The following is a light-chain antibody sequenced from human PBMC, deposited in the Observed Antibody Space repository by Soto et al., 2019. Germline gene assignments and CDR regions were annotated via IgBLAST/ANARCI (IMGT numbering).Light chain of an antibody. CDR1: SSNIGAGYD. J-gene: IGLJ2*01. CDR2: VNN. V-gene: IGLV1-40*01. Sequence: QAVVTQPPSVSGAPGQRVTISCTGSSSNIGAGYDVHWYQQLPGTAPKLLIYVNNNRPSGVPDRFSGSKSGTSASLAITGLQAEDEAEYYCQSYDSSLSGSIFGGGTKVTVL. CDR3: QSYDSSLSGSI.